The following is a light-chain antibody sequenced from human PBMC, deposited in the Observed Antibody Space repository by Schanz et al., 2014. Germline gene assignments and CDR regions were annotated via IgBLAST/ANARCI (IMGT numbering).Light chain of an antibody. CDR2: SAS. CDR1: RSIDSY. CDR3: QQSYSTPRT. Sequence: DIQMTQSPSSLSASIGDRVTITCRASRSIDSYLSWYQQKPGKAPNLLIYSASSLQSGVPSRFSGSGSGTDFTLTISSLQPEDSATYYCQQSYSTPRTFGQGTKVEIK. J-gene: IGKJ1*01. V-gene: IGKV1-39*01.